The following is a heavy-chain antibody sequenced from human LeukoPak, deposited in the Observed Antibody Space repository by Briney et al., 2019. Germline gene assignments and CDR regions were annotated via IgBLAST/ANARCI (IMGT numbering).Heavy chain of an antibody. CDR1: GFTFNNYP. J-gene: IGHJ3*02. V-gene: IGHV3-30*02. Sequence: QAGGSLRLSCAASGFTFNNYPFHWVRQPPGKGLEWVAFIQYDGNDKFYADSVKGRFTISRDNSKNTLYLQMSSLRAEDTAVYYCAKEGDAFDIWGQGTMVTVSS. CDR3: AKEGDAFDI. CDR2: IQYDGNDK.